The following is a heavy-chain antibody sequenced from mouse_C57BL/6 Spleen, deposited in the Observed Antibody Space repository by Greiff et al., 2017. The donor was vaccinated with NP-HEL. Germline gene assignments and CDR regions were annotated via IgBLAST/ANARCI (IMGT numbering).Heavy chain of an antibody. D-gene: IGHD1-2*01. CDR1: GFTFSSYG. CDR3: ARPPYYGDYYAMDY. CDR2: ISSGGSYT. J-gene: IGHJ4*01. V-gene: IGHV5-6*01. Sequence: EVKLMESGGDLVKPGGSLKLSCAASGFTFSSYGMSWVRQTPDKRLEWVATISSGGSYTYYPDSVKGRFTISRDNAKNTLYLQMSSLKSEDTAMYYCARPPYYGDYYAMDYWGQGTSVTVSS.